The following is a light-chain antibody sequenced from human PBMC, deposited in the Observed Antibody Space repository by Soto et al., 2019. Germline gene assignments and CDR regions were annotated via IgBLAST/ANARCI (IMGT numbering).Light chain of an antibody. CDR2: EVS. CDR1: SSDIGDYTH. J-gene: IGLJ2*01. CDR3: CSYTSISTSAV. V-gene: IGLV2-14*01. Sequence: QSVLTHPASVSGSPGQSITSAGTGTSSDIGDYTHVSWYQQHPGKAPKLIIYEVSDRPSGVSNRFSGSKSGNTASLTISGLQTEDEADYYCCSYTSISTSAVFGGGTQLTVL.